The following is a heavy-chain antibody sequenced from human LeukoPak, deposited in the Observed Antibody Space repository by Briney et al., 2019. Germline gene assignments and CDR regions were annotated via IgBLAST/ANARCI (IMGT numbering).Heavy chain of an antibody. Sequence: SETLSLTCAVYGGSFSGYYWSWIRQPPGKGLEWIGEINHSGSTNYNPSPKSRVTISVDTSKNQFSLKLSSVTAADTAVYYCARSPFYVGGSYLLSYFDYWGQGTLVTVSS. J-gene: IGHJ4*02. D-gene: IGHD3-16*01. CDR1: GGSFSGYY. CDR3: ARSPFYVGGSYLLSYFDY. CDR2: INHSGST. V-gene: IGHV4-34*01.